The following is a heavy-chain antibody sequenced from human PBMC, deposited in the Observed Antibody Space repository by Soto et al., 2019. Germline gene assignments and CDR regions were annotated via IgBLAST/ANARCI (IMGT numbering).Heavy chain of an antibody. J-gene: IGHJ6*02. CDR2: ISSSSSYI. CDR1: GFTFSSYS. V-gene: IGHV3-21*01. D-gene: IGHD1-26*01. CDR3: ARDSYSGSYSPLYYGMDV. Sequence: GGSLRLSCAASGFTFSSYSMNWVRQAPGKGPEWVSSISSSSSYIYYADSVKGRFTISRDNAKNSLYLQMNSLRAEDTAVYYCARDSYSGSYSPLYYGMDVWGQGTTVTVSS.